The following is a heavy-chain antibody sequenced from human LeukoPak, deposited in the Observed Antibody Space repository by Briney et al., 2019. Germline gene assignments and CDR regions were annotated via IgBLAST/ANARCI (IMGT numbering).Heavy chain of an antibody. CDR1: GYTFTSYG. V-gene: IGHV1-18*01. D-gene: IGHD2-15*01. CDR2: ISAYNGNT. CDR3: ARDSVVVAATLGGDAFDI. Sequence: ASVKVSCKASGYTFTSYGISWVRQAPGQGLEWVGWISAYNGNTNYAQKLQGRVTMTTDTSTSTAYMELRSLRSDDTAVYYCARDSVVVAATLGGDAFDIWGQGTMVTVSS. J-gene: IGHJ3*02.